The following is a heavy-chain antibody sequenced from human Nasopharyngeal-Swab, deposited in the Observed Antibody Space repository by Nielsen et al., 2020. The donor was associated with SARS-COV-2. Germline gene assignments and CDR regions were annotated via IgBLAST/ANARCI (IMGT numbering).Heavy chain of an antibody. V-gene: IGHV4-34*01. J-gene: IGHJ6*03. D-gene: IGHD3-10*01. CDR2: INHSGST. Sequence: GSLRLSCTVSGGSISSYYWSWIRQPPGKGLEWIGEINHSGSTNYNPSLKSRVTISVDTSKNQFSLKLSSVTAADTAVYYCARYGAGGSRITMVRGYMDVWGKGTTVTVSS. CDR3: ARYGAGGSRITMVRGYMDV. CDR1: GGSISSYY.